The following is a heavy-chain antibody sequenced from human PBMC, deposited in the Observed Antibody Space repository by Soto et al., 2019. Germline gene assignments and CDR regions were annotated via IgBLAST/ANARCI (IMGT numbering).Heavy chain of an antibody. CDR1: GFTFSSYS. V-gene: IGHV3-21*01. J-gene: IGHJ4*02. Sequence: PWGSLRLSCAASGFTFSSYSMNWVRQAPGKGLEWVSSISSSSSYIYYADSVKGRFTISRDNAKNSLYLQMNSLRAEDTAVYYCALFAYDSSGYSPAFDYWGQGTLVTVSS. D-gene: IGHD3-22*01. CDR3: ALFAYDSSGYSPAFDY. CDR2: ISSSSSYI.